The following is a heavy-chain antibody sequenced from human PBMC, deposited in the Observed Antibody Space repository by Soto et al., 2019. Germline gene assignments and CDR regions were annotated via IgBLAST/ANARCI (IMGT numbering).Heavy chain of an antibody. CDR1: GFTFTSYA. Sequence: EVRLEESGGGLVQPGGSLRLSCATSGFTFTSYAFNWVRLVPGKGLEWLSCISAWSIAKDYADSVRGRFTISRDDAKTSLYLTMSSLRVEDTAVYYCVRDVDWASDYWGQGTLVTVSS. V-gene: IGHV3-48*04. D-gene: IGHD3-9*01. J-gene: IGHJ4*02. CDR2: ISAWSIAK. CDR3: VRDVDWASDY.